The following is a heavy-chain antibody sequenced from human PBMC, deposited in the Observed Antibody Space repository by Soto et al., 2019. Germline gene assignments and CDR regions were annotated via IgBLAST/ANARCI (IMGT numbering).Heavy chain of an antibody. Sequence: ASVKVSCKASGYTFTSYDINWVRQATGQGLEWMGWMNPNSGNTGYAQKFQGRVTMTRNTPISTAYMELSSLRSEDTAVYYCARQDGTMVRGVMPLDYYYGMDVWGQGTTVTVSS. CDR2: MNPNSGNT. V-gene: IGHV1-8*01. D-gene: IGHD3-10*01. CDR3: ARQDGTMVRGVMPLDYYYGMDV. J-gene: IGHJ6*02. CDR1: GYTFTSYD.